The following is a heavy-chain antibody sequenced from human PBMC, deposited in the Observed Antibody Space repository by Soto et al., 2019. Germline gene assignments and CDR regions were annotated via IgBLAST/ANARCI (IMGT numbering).Heavy chain of an antibody. CDR2: INPNSGGT. CDR1: GYTFTGYY. D-gene: IGHD6-13*01. J-gene: IGHJ5*02. Sequence: AASVKVSCKASGYTFTGYYMHWVRQAPGQGLEWMGWINPNSGGTNYAQKFQGRVTMTRDTSISTAYMELSRLRSDDTAVYYCAREGGNSGSWYWGWFDPWGQGTLVTVSS. V-gene: IGHV1-2*02. CDR3: AREGGNSGSWYWGWFDP.